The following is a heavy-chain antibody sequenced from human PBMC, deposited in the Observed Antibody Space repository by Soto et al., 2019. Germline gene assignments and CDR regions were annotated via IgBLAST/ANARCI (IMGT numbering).Heavy chain of an antibody. CDR2: ISGGGSTA. J-gene: IGHJ4*02. CDR3: AKDSNKYSSSLRGRYFDY. CDR1: GFTSTSYV. V-gene: IGHV3-23*01. D-gene: IGHD3-22*01. Sequence: SGGSLRLSCAASGFTSTSYVMSWVRQAPGKGLEWVAGISGGGSTAFYADSVKGRFTISRDNAKNTVVLQMDSLRAEDTAIYYCAKDSNKYSSSLRGRYFDYWGQGTLVTVSS.